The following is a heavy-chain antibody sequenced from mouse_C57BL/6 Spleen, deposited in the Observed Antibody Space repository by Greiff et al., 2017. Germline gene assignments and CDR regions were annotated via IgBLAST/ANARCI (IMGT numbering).Heavy chain of an antibody. V-gene: IGHV1-22*01. CDR2: INPNNGGT. CDR3: ALDSSGYGYFDY. J-gene: IGHJ2*01. Sequence: VQLQQSGPELVQPGASVKMSCKASGYTFTDYNMHWVKQSHGKSLEWIGYINPNNGGTSYNQQFKGKATLTGNKSASTAYMELRSLTSEDSAVYYCALDSSGYGYFDYWGQGTTLTVSS. CDR1: GYTFTDYN. D-gene: IGHD3-2*02.